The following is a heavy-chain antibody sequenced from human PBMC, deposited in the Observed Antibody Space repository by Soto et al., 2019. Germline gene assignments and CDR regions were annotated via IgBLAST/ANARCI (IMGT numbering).Heavy chain of an antibody. CDR3: ARDQGVAAAGITWFDP. Sequence: SETLSLTCTVSGGSISRGGYYWSWIRQPAGKGLEWIGHIHSSGSTNYNPSLKSRVTMSVDTSKNQFSLRLMSLTAADTAVYYCARDQGVAAAGITWFDPWGQGSLVTVSS. V-gene: IGHV4-61*09. CDR2: IHSSGST. CDR1: GGSISRGGYY. D-gene: IGHD6-13*01. J-gene: IGHJ5*02.